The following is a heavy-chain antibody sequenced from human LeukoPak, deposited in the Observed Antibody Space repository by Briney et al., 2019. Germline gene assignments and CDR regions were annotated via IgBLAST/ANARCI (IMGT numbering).Heavy chain of an antibody. V-gene: IGHV3-23*01. Sequence: GGSLRLFCAASGFTFSSYAMSWVRQAPGKGPEWVSAISGSGGSTYYADSVKGRFTISRDNSKNTLYLQMNSLRAEDTAVYYCAKRPSYYYDSSALSYYFDYWGQGTLVTVSS. CDR3: AKRPSYYYDSSALSYYFDY. J-gene: IGHJ4*02. CDR1: GFTFSSYA. D-gene: IGHD3-22*01. CDR2: ISGSGGST.